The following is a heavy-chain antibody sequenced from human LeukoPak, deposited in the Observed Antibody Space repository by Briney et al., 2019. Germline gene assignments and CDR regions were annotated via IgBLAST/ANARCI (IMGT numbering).Heavy chain of an antibody. CDR1: GYTFTNYY. CDR2: INSNRGGT. Sequence: ASVKVSCKASGYTFTNYYIHWVRQAPGQGLEWMGWINSNRGGTNYAQKFQGRVTMTMDTSISTAYIELRSVKSDDTAVYYCARAHGDDAFDIWGPGTMVTVSS. CDR3: ARAHGDDAFDI. D-gene: IGHD3-3*01. J-gene: IGHJ3*02. V-gene: IGHV1-2*02.